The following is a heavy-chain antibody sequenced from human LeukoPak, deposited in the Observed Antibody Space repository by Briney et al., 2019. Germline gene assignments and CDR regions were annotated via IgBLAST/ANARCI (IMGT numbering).Heavy chain of an antibody. CDR2: INHSGST. Sequence: SETLSLTCAVYGGSFSGYYWSWIRQPPGTGLEWIGEINHSGSTNYNPSLKSRVTISVDTSKNQFSLKLSSVTAADTAVYYCARGGKLLWFGEGRDAFDVWGQGTMVTVSS. V-gene: IGHV4-34*01. CDR3: ARGGKLLWFGEGRDAFDV. D-gene: IGHD3-10*01. CDR1: GGSFSGYY. J-gene: IGHJ3*01.